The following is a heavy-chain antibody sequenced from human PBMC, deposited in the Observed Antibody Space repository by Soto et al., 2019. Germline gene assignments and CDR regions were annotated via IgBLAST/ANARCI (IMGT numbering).Heavy chain of an antibody. J-gene: IGHJ6*02. Sequence: VKVSCKASGYTFTSYAMHWVRQAPGQRLEWMGWINAGNGNTKYSQKFQGRVTITRDTSASTAYMELSSLRSEDTAVYYCARHNFPYYYYGMDVWGQGTTVTVSS. D-gene: IGHD1-20*01. CDR2: INAGNGNT. CDR3: ARHNFPYYYYGMDV. CDR1: GYTFTSYA. V-gene: IGHV1-3*01.